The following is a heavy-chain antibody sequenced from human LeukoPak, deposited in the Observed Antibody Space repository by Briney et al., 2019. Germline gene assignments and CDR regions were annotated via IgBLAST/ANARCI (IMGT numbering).Heavy chain of an antibody. CDR3: AKVGRDGSGTYYCPFDY. J-gene: IGHJ4*02. V-gene: IGHV3-23*01. Sequence: GGSLRLSCAASGFTFSSYAKSWVRQAPGKGLEWVSAISGSGGSTYYADSVKGRFTISRDNSKNTLYLQMNSLRAEDTAVYYCAKVGRDGSGTYYCPFDYWGQGTLVTVSS. CDR2: ISGSGGST. D-gene: IGHD3-10*01. CDR1: GFTFSSYA.